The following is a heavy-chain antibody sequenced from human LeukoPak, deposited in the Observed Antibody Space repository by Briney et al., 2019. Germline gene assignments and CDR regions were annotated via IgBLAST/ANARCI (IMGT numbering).Heavy chain of an antibody. J-gene: IGHJ6*03. CDR3: ARGQYYYDSSGYRPVVYYYYYMDV. CDR1: GGTFSSYA. CDR2: IIPIFGTA. D-gene: IGHD3-22*01. V-gene: IGHV1-69*13. Sequence: GASVKVSCKASGGTFSSYAISWVRQAPGQGLEWMGGIIPIFGTANYAQKFQGRVTITADESTSTVYMELSSLRSEDTAVYYCARGQYYYDSSGYRPVVYYYYYMDVWGKGTTVTVSS.